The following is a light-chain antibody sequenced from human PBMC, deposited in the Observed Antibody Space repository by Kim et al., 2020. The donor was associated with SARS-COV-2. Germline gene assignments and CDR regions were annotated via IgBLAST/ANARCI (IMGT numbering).Light chain of an antibody. CDR2: SNN. J-gene: IGLJ2*01. CDR1: SSNIGSNA. Sequence: GQRVTISCSGRSSNIGSNAVNWYLQLPGTAPKLLIYSNNQRLSGVPDRFSGSKSGTSASLAISGLQSEDEADYYCAAWDDSLNGPVFGGGTQLTVL. V-gene: IGLV1-44*01. CDR3: AAWDDSLNGPV.